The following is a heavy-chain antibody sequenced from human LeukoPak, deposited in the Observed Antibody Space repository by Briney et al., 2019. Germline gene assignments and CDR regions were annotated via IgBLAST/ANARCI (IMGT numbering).Heavy chain of an antibody. CDR1: GGSISSYY. CDR3: ARVCQLPATDWFDP. CDR2: IYTSGST. J-gene: IGHJ5*02. Sequence: SETLSLTCTVSGGSISSYYWSWIRQPAGKGLEWIGRIYTSGSTNYNPSLKSRVTMSVDTSKNQFPLKLSSVTAADTAVYYCARVCQLPATDWFDPWGQGTLVTVSS. D-gene: IGHD2-2*01. V-gene: IGHV4-4*07.